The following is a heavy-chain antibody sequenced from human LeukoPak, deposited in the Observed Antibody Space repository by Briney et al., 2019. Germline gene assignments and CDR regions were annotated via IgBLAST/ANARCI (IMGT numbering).Heavy chain of an antibody. V-gene: IGHV3-7*01. CDR1: EFTFSDYY. J-gene: IGHJ4*02. D-gene: IGHD2-15*01. Sequence: GGSLRLSCTASEFTFSDYYMSWIRQAPGKGPEWVANIGGDGSKKFYVDSVEGRFTISRDNAENSLYLQMNSLRVEDTAVYYCARDRGWRVLDHWGQGTLVTVSS. CDR2: IGGDGSKK. CDR3: ARDRGWRVLDH.